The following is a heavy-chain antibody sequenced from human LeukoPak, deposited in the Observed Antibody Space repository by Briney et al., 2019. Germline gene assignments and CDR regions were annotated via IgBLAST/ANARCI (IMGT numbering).Heavy chain of an antibody. J-gene: IGHJ4*02. CDR1: GYTFTSYY. V-gene: IGHV1-46*01. CDR2: INPSGGST. Sequence: ASVKVSCKASGYTFTSYYMHWVRQAPGQGLEWMGIINPSGGSTSYAQKFQGRVTMTRDTSTSTVYMELSSLRSEDTAVYYCVRVRAEGTVTTYYFDYWGQGTLVTVSS. D-gene: IGHD4-17*01. CDR3: VRVRAEGTVTTYYFDY.